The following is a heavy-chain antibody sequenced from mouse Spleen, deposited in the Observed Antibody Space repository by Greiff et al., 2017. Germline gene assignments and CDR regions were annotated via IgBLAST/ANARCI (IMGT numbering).Heavy chain of an antibody. CDR1: GYTFTDYN. CDR2: INPNNGGT. Sequence: EVQLVESGPELVKPGASVKMSCKASGYTFTDYNMHWVKQSHGKSLEWIGYINPNNGGTSYNQKFKGKATLTVNKSSSTAYMELRSLTSEDSAVYYCARDDGYLYWYFDVWGTGTTVTVSS. CDR3: ARDDGYLYWYFDV. J-gene: IGHJ1*03. V-gene: IGHV1-22*01. D-gene: IGHD2-3*01.